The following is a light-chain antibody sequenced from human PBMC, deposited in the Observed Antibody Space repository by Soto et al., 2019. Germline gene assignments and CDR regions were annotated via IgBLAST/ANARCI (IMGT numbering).Light chain of an antibody. Sequence: QSVLTQPASGSGSPGQSFTISCTVPSSDVGGYNDVSWYQQHPGKAPRLMIYEVSNRPSGVSNRFSGSNSGNTASLTISGLQAEHEADYSCSSYTSSTTLYVFGTGTKVTVL. CDR3: SSYTSSTTLYV. V-gene: IGLV2-14*01. J-gene: IGLJ1*01. CDR1: SSDVGGYND. CDR2: EVS.